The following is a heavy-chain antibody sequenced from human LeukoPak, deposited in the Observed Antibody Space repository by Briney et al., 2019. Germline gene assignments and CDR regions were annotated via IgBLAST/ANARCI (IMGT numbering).Heavy chain of an antibody. Sequence: PSETLSLTCKVSGGSISRNYWSWIRQPPGKGLEWIGYIYYSGSTSYNPSLKSRLTISVDTSKNQFSLKLSSVTAADTAVYYCARDFNYYGSGSNFAAFDIWGQGTMVTVSS. CDR2: IYYSGST. CDR3: ARDFNYYGSGSNFAAFDI. J-gene: IGHJ3*02. CDR1: GGSISRNY. D-gene: IGHD3-10*01. V-gene: IGHV4-59*01.